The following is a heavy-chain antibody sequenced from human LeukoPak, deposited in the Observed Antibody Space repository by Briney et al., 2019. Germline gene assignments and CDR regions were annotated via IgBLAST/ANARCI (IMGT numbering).Heavy chain of an antibody. D-gene: IGHD5-24*01. V-gene: IGHV3-11*01. J-gene: IGHJ4*02. Sequence: GGSLRLSCAASGFTFSDYYMSWIRQAPGKGLEWVSYISSNGNTVYYADSVRGRFTVSRDNVKNSLFVEMNSLRVEDTAVYYCARDGYNYFDFWGQGTLVTVSS. CDR1: GFTFSDYY. CDR2: ISSNGNTV. CDR3: ARDGYNYFDF.